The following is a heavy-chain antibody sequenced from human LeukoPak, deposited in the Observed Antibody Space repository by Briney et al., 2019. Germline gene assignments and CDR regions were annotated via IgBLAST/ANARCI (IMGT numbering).Heavy chain of an antibody. Sequence: GGSLRLSCAASGFTFSHYAMHWVRQAPGKGLEWVAAISHDGRNKYYADSVKGRFTISRDNFKNTVYLQMNSLRAEDAAVYYCARDSPERDVVVVPSTIRGGIGYWGQGILVTVSS. CDR2: ISHDGRNK. CDR1: GFTFSHYA. J-gene: IGHJ4*02. CDR3: ARDSPERDVVVVPSTIRGGIGY. V-gene: IGHV3-30*04. D-gene: IGHD2-2*02.